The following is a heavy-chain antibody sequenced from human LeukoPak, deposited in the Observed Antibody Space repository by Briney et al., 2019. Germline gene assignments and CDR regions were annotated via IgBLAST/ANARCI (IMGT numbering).Heavy chain of an antibody. V-gene: IGHV4-38-2*02. D-gene: IGHD5-24*01. CDR2: IYHSGST. CDR3: AREDGYYYMDV. J-gene: IGHJ6*03. CDR1: GYSISSGYY. Sequence: SETLSLTCTVSGYSISSGYYWGWIRPPPGKGLEWIGSIYHSGSTYYNPSLKSRVTISVDTSKNQFSLKLSSVTAADTAVYYCAREDGYYYMDVWGKGTTVTVSS.